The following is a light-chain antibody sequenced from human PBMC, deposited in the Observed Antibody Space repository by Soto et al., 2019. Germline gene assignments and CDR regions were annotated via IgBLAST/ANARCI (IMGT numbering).Light chain of an antibody. Sequence: IQMAQSPSSLSASVGDRVTITCRASQSISSYLNWYQQKPGKAPKLLIYAASSLQSGVPSRFSGSGSGTDFTLTISSLQPEDFETYYCQQSYSTITFGQGTRMEIK. CDR3: QQSYSTIT. CDR1: QSISSY. J-gene: IGKJ5*01. CDR2: AAS. V-gene: IGKV1-39*01.